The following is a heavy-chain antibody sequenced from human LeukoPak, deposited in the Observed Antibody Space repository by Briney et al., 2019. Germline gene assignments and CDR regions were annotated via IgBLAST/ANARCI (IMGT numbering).Heavy chain of an antibody. CDR1: GWSLSGYS. J-gene: IGHJ4*02. CDR2: INLSGST. V-gene: IGHV4-34*01. Sequence: SETLSLTCAVYGWSLSGYSWSWIRQAPGKGLEWVGEINLSGSTSYNPSFKSRVTVSTDTSKNQFSLKMTSVTAADTAVYYCARHVHVSMIFAILSDYFDYWGRGTLVSVSS. D-gene: IGHD3-22*01. CDR3: ARHVHVSMIFAILSDYFDY.